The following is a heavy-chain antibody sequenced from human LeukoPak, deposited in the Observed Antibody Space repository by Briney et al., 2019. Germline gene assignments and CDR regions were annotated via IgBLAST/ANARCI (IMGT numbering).Heavy chain of an antibody. CDR1: GFPFSDDW. CDR2: IKKKGDGGTT. D-gene: IGHD3-10*01. J-gene: IGHJ4*02. Sequence: GGSLRLSCAASGFPFSDDWMSWVRQAPGKGLEWVGRIKKKGDGGTTDYAAPVKGRFTISRDDSKNMLYLEMNNLKIEDTAVYYCTTVTMVRDYDYRGQGTLVTVSS. CDR3: TTVTMVRDYDY. V-gene: IGHV3-15*01.